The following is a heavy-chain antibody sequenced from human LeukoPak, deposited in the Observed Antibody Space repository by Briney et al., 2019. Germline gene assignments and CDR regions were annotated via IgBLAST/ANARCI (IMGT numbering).Heavy chain of an antibody. J-gene: IGHJ4*02. CDR2: INHSGST. CDR1: GGSFSGYY. CDR3: ARDSAARY. V-gene: IGHV4-34*01. D-gene: IGHD6-6*01. Sequence: SETLSLTCAVYGGSFSGYYWSWIRQPPGKGLEWIGEINHSGSTNYNPSLKSRVTISVDTSKNQFSLKLSSVTAADTAVYYCARDSAARYWGQGTLVTVSS.